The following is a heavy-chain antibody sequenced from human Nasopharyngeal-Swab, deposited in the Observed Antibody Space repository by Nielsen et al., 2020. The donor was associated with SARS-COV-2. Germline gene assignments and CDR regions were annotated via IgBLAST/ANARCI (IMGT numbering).Heavy chain of an antibody. CDR3: ARDGLDYDFWSAYFMDV. CDR2: ISSSSTYI. J-gene: IGHJ6*02. Sequence: GGSLRLSCAASGFTFSSYNMNWVRQAPGKGLEWVSSISSSSTYIYYADSVKGRFTIFRDSAKNSLYLQMNSLRAEDTAVYYCARDGLDYDFWSAYFMDVWGQGTTVTVSS. CDR1: GFTFSSYN. V-gene: IGHV3-21*01. D-gene: IGHD3-3*01.